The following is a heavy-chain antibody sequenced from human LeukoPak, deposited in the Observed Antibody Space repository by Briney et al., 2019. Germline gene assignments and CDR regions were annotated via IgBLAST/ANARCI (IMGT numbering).Heavy chain of an antibody. CDR2: INAGNGNT. V-gene: IGHV1-3*01. CDR3: ASIAAEGYYFDY. CDR1: GYTFTSYA. Sequence: ASVKVSCKASGYTFTSYAMHWVRQAPGQRLEWMGWINAGNGNTKYSQKFQGRVTITRDTSASTAYMELGSLRSEDTAVYYCASIAAEGYYFDYWGQGTLVTVSS. J-gene: IGHJ4*02. D-gene: IGHD6-13*01.